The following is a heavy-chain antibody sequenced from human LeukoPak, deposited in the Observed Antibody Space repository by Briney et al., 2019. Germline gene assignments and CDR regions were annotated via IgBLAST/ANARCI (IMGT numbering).Heavy chain of an antibody. CDR1: GFTFSSYA. Sequence: GGSLRLSCAASGFTFSSYAMSWVRQAPGKGLEWVSAISGSGGSTYYADSVKGRFTISRDNSKNTLYLQMNSLRAEDTAVYYCAKLHSEDIVVADWFDPWGQGTLVTVSS. J-gene: IGHJ5*02. CDR2: ISGSGGST. CDR3: AKLHSEDIVVADWFDP. V-gene: IGHV3-23*01. D-gene: IGHD2-2*01.